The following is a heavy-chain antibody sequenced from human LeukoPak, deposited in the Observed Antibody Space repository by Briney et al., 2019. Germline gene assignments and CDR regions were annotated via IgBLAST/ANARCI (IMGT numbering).Heavy chain of an antibody. CDR3: AKDRSYCSSTSCYSVPSAFDI. V-gene: IGHV3-23*01. D-gene: IGHD2-2*01. CDR1: GFTFSSYA. J-gene: IGHJ3*02. CDR2: ISGSGGST. Sequence: PGGSLRLSCAASGFTFSSYAMSWVRQAPGKGLEWVSAISGSGGSTYYADSVKGRFTISRDNSKNTLYQQMNSLRAEDTAVYYCAKDRSYCSSTSCYSVPSAFDIWGQGTMVTVSS.